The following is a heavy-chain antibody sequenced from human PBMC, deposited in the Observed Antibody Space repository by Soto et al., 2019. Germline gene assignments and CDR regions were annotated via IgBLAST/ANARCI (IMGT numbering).Heavy chain of an antibody. V-gene: IGHV4-34*01. Sequence: PSETLSLTCAVYGGSFRGYYWSWIRQPPGKGLEWIGEINHSGSTNYNPSLKSRVTISVDTSKNQFSLKLSSVTAADTAVYYRARGSGGGWYYYWGQGTLVTVSS. CDR2: INHSGST. CDR1: GGSFRGYY. J-gene: IGHJ4*02. CDR3: ARGSGGGWYYY. D-gene: IGHD6-19*01.